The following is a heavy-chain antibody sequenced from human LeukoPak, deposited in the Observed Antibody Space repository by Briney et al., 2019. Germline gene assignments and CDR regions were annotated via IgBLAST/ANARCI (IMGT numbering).Heavy chain of an antibody. CDR1: GFIFSNYG. Sequence: GGSLRLSCAVSGFIFSNYGIHWVRQAPGKGLVWVSRINSDGSSTSYADSVKGRFTISRDNAKNTLYLQMNSLRAEDTAVYYCARGHGSYIWGQGTMVTVSS. CDR2: INSDGSST. V-gene: IGHV3-74*01. D-gene: IGHD1-26*01. CDR3: ARGHGSYI. J-gene: IGHJ3*02.